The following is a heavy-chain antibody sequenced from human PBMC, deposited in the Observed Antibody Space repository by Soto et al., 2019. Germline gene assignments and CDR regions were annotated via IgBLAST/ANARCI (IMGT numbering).Heavy chain of an antibody. CDR3: ARDFEY. J-gene: IGHJ4*02. V-gene: IGHV3-74*01. CDR2: INSDGSST. CDR1: GFTFSTFW. Sequence: EVQLVESGGGLVQPGGSLRLSCEASGFTFSTFWTHWVRQAPGKGLVWVSRINSDGSSTNYADSVKGRVTISRDNAKNTLYLQLNSLRPEDTAVYYCARDFEYWGQGTLVTVSS.